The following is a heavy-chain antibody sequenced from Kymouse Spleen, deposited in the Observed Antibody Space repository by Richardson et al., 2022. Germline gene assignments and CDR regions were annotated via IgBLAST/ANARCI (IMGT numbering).Heavy chain of an antibody. CDR3: TTPHCSSTSCYYYGMDV. CDR2: IKSKTDGGTT. CDR1: GFTFSNAW. V-gene: IGHV3-15*01. J-gene: IGHJ6*02. D-gene: IGHD2-2*02. Sequence: EVQLVESGGGLVKPGGSLRLSCAASGFTFSNAWMSWVRQAPGKGLEWVGRIKSKTDGGTTDYAAPVKGRFTISRDDSKNTLYLQMNSLKTEDTAVYYCTTPHCSSTSCYYYGMDVWGQGTTVTVSS.